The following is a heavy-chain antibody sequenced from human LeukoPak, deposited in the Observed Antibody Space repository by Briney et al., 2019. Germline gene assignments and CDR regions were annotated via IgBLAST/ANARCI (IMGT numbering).Heavy chain of an antibody. CDR3: ARDLPPYYDILTGYNWFDP. D-gene: IGHD3-9*01. J-gene: IGHJ5*02. Sequence: GASVKVSCKASGGTLSSYAISWVRQAPGQGLEWMGGIIPIFGTANYAQKFQGRVTITADESTSTAYMELSSLRSEDTAVYYCARDLPPYYDILTGYNWFDPWGQGTLVTVSS. CDR1: GGTLSSYA. CDR2: IIPIFGTA. V-gene: IGHV1-69*13.